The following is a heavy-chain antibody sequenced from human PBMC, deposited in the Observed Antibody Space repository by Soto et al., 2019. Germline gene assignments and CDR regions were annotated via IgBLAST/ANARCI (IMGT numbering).Heavy chain of an antibody. CDR1: GGSISSGDYY. V-gene: IGHV4-30-4*01. J-gene: IGHJ4*02. CDR2: IYYSGST. CDR3: ARAKYLVAAYFDY. D-gene: IGHD2-15*01. Sequence: SETLSLTCTVSGGSISSGDYYWRWFRQPPGKGLEWIGYIYYSGSTYYNPSLKSRVTISVDTSKNQFSLKLSSVTAADTAVYYCARAKYLVAAYFDYWGQGTLVTVSS.